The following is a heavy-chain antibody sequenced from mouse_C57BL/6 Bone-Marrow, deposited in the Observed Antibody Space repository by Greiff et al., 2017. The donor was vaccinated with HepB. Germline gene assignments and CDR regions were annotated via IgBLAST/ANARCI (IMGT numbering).Heavy chain of an antibody. CDR3: AGEGIYDGYLYYFDY. CDR1: GFTFSDYG. V-gene: IGHV5-17*01. D-gene: IGHD2-3*01. J-gene: IGHJ2*01. CDR2: ISSGSSTI. Sequence: DVQLQESGGGLVKPGGSLKLSCAASGFTFSDYGMHWVRQAPEKGLEWVAYISSGSSTIYYADTVKGRFTISRDNAKNTLFLQMTSLRSEDTAMYYCAGEGIYDGYLYYFDYWGQGTTLTVSA.